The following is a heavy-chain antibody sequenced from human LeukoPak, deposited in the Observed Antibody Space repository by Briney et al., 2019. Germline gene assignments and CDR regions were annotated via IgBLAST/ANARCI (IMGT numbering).Heavy chain of an antibody. CDR3: ARHGGTSYYFEY. J-gene: IGHJ4*02. CDR2: VYYSGST. V-gene: IGHV4-59*08. Sequence: SETLSLTCTVSAGSFNSYYWSWIRQPPGKGLEWIGYVYYSGSTNYNPSLKSRVTISVDTSKSQFSLNLNSVTAADTAVYYCARHGGTSYYFEYWGQGTLVTVSS. CDR1: AGSFNSYY.